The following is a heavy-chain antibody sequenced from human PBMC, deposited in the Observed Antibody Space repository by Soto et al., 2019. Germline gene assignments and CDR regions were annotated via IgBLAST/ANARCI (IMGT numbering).Heavy chain of an antibody. CDR3: ARERGGCDAFDI. V-gene: IGHV4-30-2*01. CDR1: GGSISSGGYS. D-gene: IGHD3-16*01. Sequence: SETLSLTCAVSGGSISSGGYSWSWIRQPPGKGLEWIGYIYHSGSTYYNPSLKRLVTISVDRSKNQFSLKLSSVTAADTGVYYCARERGGCDAFDIWGQGTMVTVSS. CDR2: IYHSGST. J-gene: IGHJ3*02.